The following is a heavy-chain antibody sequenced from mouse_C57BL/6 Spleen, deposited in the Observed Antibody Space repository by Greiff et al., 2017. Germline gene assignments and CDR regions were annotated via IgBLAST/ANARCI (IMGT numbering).Heavy chain of an antibody. J-gene: IGHJ4*01. CDR1: GYTFTSYW. CDR3: ARASRRGYAMDY. CDR2: IYPSDSET. Sequence: QVQLQQPGAELVRPGSSVKLSCKASGYTFTSYWMEWVKQRPGQGLEWIGNIYPSDSETHYNQKFKDKATLTVDKSSSTAYMQLSSLTSEDSAVYYCARASRRGYAMDYWGQGTSVTVSS. D-gene: IGHD3-3*01. V-gene: IGHV1-61*01.